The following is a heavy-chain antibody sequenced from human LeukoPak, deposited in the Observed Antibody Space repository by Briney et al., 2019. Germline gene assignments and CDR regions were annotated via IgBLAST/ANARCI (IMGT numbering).Heavy chain of an antibody. V-gene: IGHV3-30*18. CDR1: GFTFSSYG. D-gene: IGHD1-26*01. J-gene: IGHJ4*02. CDR3: AKGGGGGAANFDY. CDR2: ISYDGSNK. Sequence: GGSLRLSCAASGFTFSSYGMHWVRQAPGKGLEWVAVISYDGSNKYYADSVKGRFTISRDNSKNTLYLQMNSLRAEDTAVYYCAKGGGGGAANFDYWGQGTLVTVSS.